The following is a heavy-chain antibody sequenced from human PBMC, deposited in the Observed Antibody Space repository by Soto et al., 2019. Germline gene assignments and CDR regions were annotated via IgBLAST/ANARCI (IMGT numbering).Heavy chain of an antibody. CDR3: ARALGYSSGWKSFFDY. J-gene: IGHJ4*02. D-gene: IGHD6-19*01. CDR2: IIPIFGTA. CDR1: GGTFSSYA. Sequence: SVKVSCKASGGTFSSYAISWVRQAPGQGLEWMGGIIPIFGTANYAQKFQGRVTITADESTSTAYMELSSLRSEDTAVYYCARALGYSSGWKSFFDYCGQGTLVTGSS. V-gene: IGHV1-69*13.